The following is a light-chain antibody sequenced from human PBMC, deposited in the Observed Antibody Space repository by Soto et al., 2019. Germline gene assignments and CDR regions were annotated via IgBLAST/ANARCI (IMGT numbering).Light chain of an antibody. V-gene: IGKV1-39*01. CDR1: QRITTY. J-gene: IGKJ2*01. Sequence: IQMTQSPSSLSASVGDRVTITCRASQRITTYLNWYQQKPGEAPKLLISTSGTLQRGVPSRFSGGETGPDSNLTVNALRPEDFATYFCQQTYSTPYTFGQGTKLEIK. CDR2: TSG. CDR3: QQTYSTPYT.